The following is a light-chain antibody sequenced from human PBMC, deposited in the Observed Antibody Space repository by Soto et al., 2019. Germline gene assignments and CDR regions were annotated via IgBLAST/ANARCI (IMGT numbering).Light chain of an antibody. V-gene: IGKV3-15*01. CDR3: QQYNNWPRT. CDR1: QSVSSD. CDR2: GAS. Sequence: EIVVTQSPATLSVSPGERATLSCRASQSVSSDLAWFQQKPGQAPNLLIYGASTRATGVPARFSGSGSGTDFTLTISSLQSEDFAVYFCQQYNNWPRTFGGGTKVEIK. J-gene: IGKJ4*01.